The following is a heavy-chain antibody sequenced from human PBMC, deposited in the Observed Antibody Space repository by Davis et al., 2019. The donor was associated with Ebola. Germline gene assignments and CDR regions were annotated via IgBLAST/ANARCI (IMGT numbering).Heavy chain of an antibody. V-gene: IGHV3-30*02. Sequence: PGGSLRLSCAASGFTFSSYGMHWVRQAPGKGLEWVAFIRYDGSNKYYADSVKGRFTISRDNSKNTLYLQMNSLRAEDTAVYYCAKGVLEMATSGIDYWGQGTLVTVSS. J-gene: IGHJ4*02. D-gene: IGHD5-24*01. CDR2: IRYDGSNK. CDR1: GFTFSSYG. CDR3: AKGVLEMATSGIDY.